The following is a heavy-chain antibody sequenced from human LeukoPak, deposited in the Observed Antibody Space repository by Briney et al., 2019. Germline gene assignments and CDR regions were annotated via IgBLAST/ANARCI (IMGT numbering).Heavy chain of an antibody. CDR1: GYTFTGYY. J-gene: IGHJ3*02. Sequence: GASVKDSCKASGYTFTGYYMHWVRQARGQGGERVGRINPNSGGTNYAQKFQGRVTMTTDTSISTAYMELSRLTSDDTAVYYCASFFGSSWAFDIWGQGTMVTVSS. CDR3: ASFFGSSWAFDI. CDR2: INPNSGGT. D-gene: IGHD6-6*01. V-gene: IGHV1-2*06.